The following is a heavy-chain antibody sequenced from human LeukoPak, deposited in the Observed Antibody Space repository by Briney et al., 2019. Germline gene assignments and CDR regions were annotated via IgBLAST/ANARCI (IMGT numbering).Heavy chain of an antibody. D-gene: IGHD2-2*01. V-gene: IGHV1-8*01. Sequence: APVKVSCKASGYTFTSYGINWVRQATGQGLEWMGWMNPNSGNTGYAQKFQGRVTMTRNTSISTAYMELSSLRSEDTAVYYCARVEADCSSTSCYPYYYYYYGMDVWGQGTTVTVS. CDR2: MNPNSGNT. CDR3: ARVEADCSSTSCYPYYYYYYGMDV. J-gene: IGHJ6*02. CDR1: GYTFTSYG.